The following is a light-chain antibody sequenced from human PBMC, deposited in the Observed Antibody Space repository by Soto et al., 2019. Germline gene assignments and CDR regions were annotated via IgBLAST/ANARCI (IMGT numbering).Light chain of an antibody. CDR2: DVS. V-gene: IGLV2-14*01. CDR1: SSDIGGYDS. Sequence: QSALTQPASVSGSPGQSITISCTGTSSDIGGYDSVSWYQQYPGKAPKLMIYDVSNRPSGVSNRFSGSKSGNTASPTISGLQAEDEADYYCTSYTSSTTRVVFGGGTQLTVL. J-gene: IGLJ2*01. CDR3: TSYTSSTTRVV.